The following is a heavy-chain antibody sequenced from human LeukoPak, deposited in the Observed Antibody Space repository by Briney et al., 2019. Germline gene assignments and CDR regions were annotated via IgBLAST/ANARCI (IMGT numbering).Heavy chain of an antibody. D-gene: IGHD2-2*01. V-gene: IGHV3-21*01. Sequence: GGSLRLSCAASGFTFSSYSMNWVRQAPGKGLEWVLSISSSSSYIYYADSVKGRFTISRDNAKNSLYLQMNSLRAEDTAVYYCAREKVVPAPFDYWGQGTLVTVSS. CDR3: AREKVVPAPFDY. CDR1: GFTFSSYS. J-gene: IGHJ4*02. CDR2: ISSSSSYI.